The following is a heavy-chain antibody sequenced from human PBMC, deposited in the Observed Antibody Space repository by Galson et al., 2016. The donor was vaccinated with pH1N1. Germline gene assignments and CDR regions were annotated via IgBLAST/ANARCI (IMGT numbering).Heavy chain of an antibody. CDR3: ARDGESMRGSYLNYYYYGMDV. J-gene: IGHJ6*02. D-gene: IGHD1-26*01. Sequence: SVKVSCKASGYTFTSYGISWVRQAPGQGLEWMGWISVYNGNTNYAQKLQGKVTMTTDTSTSTAYMELRSLRSDDTAVYYCARDGESMRGSYLNYYYYGMDVWGQGTTVTVSS. CDR1: GYTFTSYG. V-gene: IGHV1-18*04. CDR2: ISVYNGNT.